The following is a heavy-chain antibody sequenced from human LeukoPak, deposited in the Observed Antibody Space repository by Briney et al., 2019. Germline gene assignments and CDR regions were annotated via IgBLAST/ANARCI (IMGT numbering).Heavy chain of an antibody. D-gene: IGHD6-13*01. CDR3: AKVRGSSSWKRKYYFDY. J-gene: IGHJ4*02. Sequence: GGSLRLSCAASGFSFSSYAMSWVRKGPVMGLGWVSAICGGGGSTYYADSVKGRFTISRDNSKNTLYLQMNSLRAEDTAVYYCAKVRGSSSWKRKYYFDYWGQGTLVTVSS. CDR1: GFSFSSYA. V-gene: IGHV3-23*01. CDR2: ICGGGGST.